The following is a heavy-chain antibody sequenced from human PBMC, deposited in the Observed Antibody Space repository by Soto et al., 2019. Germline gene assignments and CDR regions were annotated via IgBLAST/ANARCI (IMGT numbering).Heavy chain of an antibody. CDR1: GGSISSGDYY. V-gene: IGHV4-30-4*01. CDR3: ARGRAVADWFDP. Sequence: QVQLQESGPGLVKPSQALSLTCTVSGGSISSGDYYWSWIRQPPGKGLEWIGYIYYSGSTYYNPSLKSRVTISVDTSKNHFSLKLSSVTAADTAVYYCARGRAVADWFDPWGQGTLVTVSS. CDR2: IYYSGST. D-gene: IGHD6-19*01. J-gene: IGHJ5*02.